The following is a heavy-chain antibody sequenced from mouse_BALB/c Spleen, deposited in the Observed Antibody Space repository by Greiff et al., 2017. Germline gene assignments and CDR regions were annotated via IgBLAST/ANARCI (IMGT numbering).Heavy chain of an antibody. V-gene: IGHV5-6-5*01. CDR1: GFTFSSYA. D-gene: IGHD1-1*01. Sequence: EVKLEESGGGLVKPGGSLKLSCAASGFTFSSYAMSWVRQTPEKRLEWVASISSGGSTYYPDSVKGRFTISRDNARNILYLQMSSLRSEDTAMYYCARGGYGSSPYAMDYWGQGTSVTVSS. CDR3: ARGGYGSSPYAMDY. J-gene: IGHJ4*01. CDR2: ISSGGST.